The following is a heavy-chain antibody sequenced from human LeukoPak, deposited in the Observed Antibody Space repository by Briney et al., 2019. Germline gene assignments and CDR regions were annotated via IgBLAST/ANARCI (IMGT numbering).Heavy chain of an antibody. CDR1: GYTFTGYN. J-gene: IGHJ5*02. Sequence: ASVKVSCKASGYTFTGYNIFWVRQAPGQGLEWMGRINPNSGGTQYAQEFQGRVTMTRDTSISTAYMELSRLRSDDTAVYYCARGYCSGGGCYSVENWFDPWGQGTLVTVSS. CDR2: INPNSGGT. CDR3: ARGYCSGGGCYSVENWFDP. V-gene: IGHV1-2*06. D-gene: IGHD2-15*01.